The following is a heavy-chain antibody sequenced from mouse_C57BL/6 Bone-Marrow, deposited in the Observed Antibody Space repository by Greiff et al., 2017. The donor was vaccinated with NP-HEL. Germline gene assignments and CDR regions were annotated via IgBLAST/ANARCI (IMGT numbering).Heavy chain of an antibody. D-gene: IGHD1-1*01. CDR2: ISYDGSN. V-gene: IGHV3-6*01. CDR3: ARVPPPYYYGSSYWYFDV. J-gene: IGHJ1*03. Sequence: EVQLQQSGPGLVKPSQSLSLTCSVTGYSITSGYYWNWIRQFPGNKLEWMGYISYDGSNNYNPSLKNRISITRDTSKNQFFLKLNSVTTEDTATYDCARVPPPYYYGSSYWYFDVWGTGTTVTVSS. CDR1: GYSITSGYY.